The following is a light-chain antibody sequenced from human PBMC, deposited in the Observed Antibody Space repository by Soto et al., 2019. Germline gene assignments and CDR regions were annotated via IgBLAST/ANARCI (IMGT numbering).Light chain of an antibody. CDR1: SRDIGGYDF. J-gene: IGLJ1*01. V-gene: IGLV2-8*01. Sequence: QSVLTQPPSASGTPGQRVTISCTGSSRDIGGYDFVSWYQVRPGEAHNIIIYNVNGRHQGVTSRFSGSKSGNTASLTVSGLQAVDEADYYCSSYSDTNICVLGTGTKVPVL. CDR2: NVN. CDR3: SSYSDTNICV.